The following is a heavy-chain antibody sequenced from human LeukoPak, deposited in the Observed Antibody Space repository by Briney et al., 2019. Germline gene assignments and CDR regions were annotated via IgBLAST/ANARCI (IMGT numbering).Heavy chain of an antibody. CDR2: IGSSSSSI. Sequence: PGGSLRLSCAASGFTFSSYSMNWVRQPPGKGLEWVSYIGSSSSSIYYADSVKGRFTISRDNAENSLYLQMNSLRDEDTAAYYCARALGLEIDYWGQGTLVTVSS. D-gene: IGHD3-3*01. J-gene: IGHJ4*02. CDR3: ARALGLEIDY. V-gene: IGHV3-48*02. CDR1: GFTFSSYS.